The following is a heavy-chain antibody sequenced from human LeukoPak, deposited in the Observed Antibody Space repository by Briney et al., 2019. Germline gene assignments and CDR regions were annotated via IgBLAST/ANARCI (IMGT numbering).Heavy chain of an antibody. CDR3: AKGLPYFDY. Sequence: GGSLRLSSAASGFTFGTHAMRWVRQAAGRGLEGDSAISETGGSTLYGGSVTGRFTIFRGNSKNTPYLQMNSLRAEDTAVYYCAKGLPYFDYWGQGTLVTVFS. J-gene: IGHJ4*02. V-gene: IGHV3-23*01. CDR1: GFTFGTHA. D-gene: IGHD4-11*01. CDR2: ISETGGST.